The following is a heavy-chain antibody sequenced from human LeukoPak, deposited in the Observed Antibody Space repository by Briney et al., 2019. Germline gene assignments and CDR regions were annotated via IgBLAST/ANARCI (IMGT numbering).Heavy chain of an antibody. J-gene: IGHJ4*02. CDR2: ISYDGSHK. CDR3: AAEYCSGAICYTGHSGHDY. V-gene: IGHV3-30*04. D-gene: IGHD2-15*01. CDR1: GFTFSDYA. Sequence: PGGSLRLSCAASGFTFSDYAMHWVRQVPGKGLEWVSVISYDGSHKFYADSVKGRFTISRDSSRSTLYLQMNSLRGDDTAAYYCAAEYCSGAICYTGHSGHDYWGQGTLVTVSS.